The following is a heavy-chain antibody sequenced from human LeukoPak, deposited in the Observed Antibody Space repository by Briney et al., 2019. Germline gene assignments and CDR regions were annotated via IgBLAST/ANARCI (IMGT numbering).Heavy chain of an antibody. Sequence: PSETLSLTCAVSGASISGSGYYWGWIRQPPGKGLEWIGNIYSSGSTYYNASLQSRVTISVDTSKNQFSLKLSSVTAADTAVYYCARGRAAAGLYPAPDAFDIWGQGTMVTVSS. J-gene: IGHJ3*02. CDR3: ARGRAAAGLYPAPDAFDI. D-gene: IGHD6-13*01. V-gene: IGHV4-39*07. CDR1: GASISGSGYY. CDR2: IYSSGST.